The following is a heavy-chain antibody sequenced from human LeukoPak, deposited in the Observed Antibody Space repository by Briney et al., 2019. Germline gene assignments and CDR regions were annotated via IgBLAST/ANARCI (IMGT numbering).Heavy chain of an antibody. Sequence: PGRSLRLSCAASGFTFSSYAMHWVRQAPGKGLEWVAVISYDGSNKYYADSVKGRFTISRDNSKNTLYLQMNSLRAEDTAVYYCARDCSGGSCYSEDYYYYGMDVWGQGTTVTVSS. CDR3: ARDCSGGSCYSEDYYYYGMDV. V-gene: IGHV3-30*14. J-gene: IGHJ6*02. CDR2: ISYDGSNK. D-gene: IGHD2-15*01. CDR1: GFTFSSYA.